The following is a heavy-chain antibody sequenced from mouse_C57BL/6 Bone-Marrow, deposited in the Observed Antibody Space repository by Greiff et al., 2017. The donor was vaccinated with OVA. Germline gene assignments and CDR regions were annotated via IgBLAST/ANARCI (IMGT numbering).Heavy chain of an antibody. CDR3: ARWNWDGFPFAY. J-gene: IGHJ3*01. CDR2: IYPGSGST. V-gene: IGHV1-55*01. Sequence: QVQLKQPGAELVKPGASVKMSCKASGYTFTSYWITWVKQRPGQGLEWIGDIYPGSGSTNYNEKFKSKATLTVDTSSSTAYMQLSSLTSEDSAVYYCARWNWDGFPFAYWGQGTLVTVSA. CDR1: GYTFTSYW. D-gene: IGHD4-1*01.